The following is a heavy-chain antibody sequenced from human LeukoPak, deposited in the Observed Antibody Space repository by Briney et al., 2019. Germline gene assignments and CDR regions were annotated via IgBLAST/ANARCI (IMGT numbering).Heavy chain of an antibody. CDR1: GFIFSSYW. J-gene: IGHJ5*02. CDR2: INQAGSEK. CDR3: ARVVVGVTNRFDP. Sequence: GGSLGLSCAASGFIFSSYWMSWVRQAPGKGLEWVANINQAGSEKYYVDSVKGRFTISRDNAKNSLFLQMNSLRAEDTAVYFCARVVVGVTNRFDPWGQETLVIVSS. D-gene: IGHD2-15*01. V-gene: IGHV3-7*05.